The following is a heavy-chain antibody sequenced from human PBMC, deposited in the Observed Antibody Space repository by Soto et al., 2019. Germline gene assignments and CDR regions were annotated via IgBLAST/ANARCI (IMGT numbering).Heavy chain of an antibody. D-gene: IGHD1-1*01. CDR1: GFTFSSYA. CDR2: ISGSGGST. V-gene: IGHV3-23*01. Sequence: GGSLRLSCAASGFTFSSYAMSWVRQAPGKGLEWVSAISGSGGSTYYADSVKGRFTISRDNSKNTPYLQMNSLRAEDTAVYYCAKDPIDDPTKPRGYFDYWGQGTLVTVSS. J-gene: IGHJ4*02. CDR3: AKDPIDDPTKPRGYFDY.